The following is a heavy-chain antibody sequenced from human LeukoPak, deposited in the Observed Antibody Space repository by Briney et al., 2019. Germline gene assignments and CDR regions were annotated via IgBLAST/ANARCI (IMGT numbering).Heavy chain of an antibody. D-gene: IGHD1-26*01. CDR2: ISGSGGST. J-gene: IGHJ4*02. Sequence: GGSLRLSCAASGFTFSSYAMSWVRQAPGKGLEWVSAISGSGGSTYYADSVKGRFTISRDNSKNTLYLQMNSPRAEDTAVYYCAKSQHQVGATDYWGQGTLVTVSS. CDR3: AKSQHQVGATDY. CDR1: GFTFSSYA. V-gene: IGHV3-23*01.